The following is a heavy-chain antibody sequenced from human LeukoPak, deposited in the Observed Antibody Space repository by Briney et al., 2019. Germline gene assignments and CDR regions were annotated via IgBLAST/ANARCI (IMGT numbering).Heavy chain of an antibody. CDR2: IYTSGST. D-gene: IGHD3-22*01. CDR3: ARDRNYYDSSGYSPRDYYYYYMDV. J-gene: IGHJ6*03. Sequence: SETLSLTCTVSGGSISSYYWSWIRQPAGKGLEWIGRIYTSGSTDYNPSLKSRVTMSVDTSKNQFSLKLSSVTAADTAVYYCARDRNYYDSSGYSPRDYYYYYMDVWGKGTTVSVSS. V-gene: IGHV4-4*07. CDR1: GGSISSYY.